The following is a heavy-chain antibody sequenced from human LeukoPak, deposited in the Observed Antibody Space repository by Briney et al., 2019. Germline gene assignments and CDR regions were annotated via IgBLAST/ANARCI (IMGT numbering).Heavy chain of an antibody. J-gene: IGHJ6*02. CDR3: ATKTTVTTSLSYYYGMDV. V-gene: IGHV1-18*01. CDR2: ISAYNGNT. Sequence: ASVKVSCKASGYTFTSYGISWVRQAPGQGLEWMGWISAYNGNTNYAQKLQGRVTMTTDTSTSTAYMELRSLRSEDTAVYYCATKTTVTTSLSYYYGMDVWGQGTTVTVSS. D-gene: IGHD4-17*01. CDR1: GYTFTSYG.